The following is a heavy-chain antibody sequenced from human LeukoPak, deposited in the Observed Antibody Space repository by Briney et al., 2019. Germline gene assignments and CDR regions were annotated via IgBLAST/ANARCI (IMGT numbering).Heavy chain of an antibody. J-gene: IGHJ4*02. CDR2: VNHSGYT. Sequence: PSETLSLTCGVSGTSFRSYYWSWIRQTPGKGLEWIGEVNHSGYTNMNPSLKSRVTISVDTSKNQFSLMLTSVTAADTAVYFCARMTTGHDYWGQGTLVTVSS. V-gene: IGHV4-34*01. CDR3: ARMTTGHDY. D-gene: IGHD4-17*01. CDR1: GTSFRSYY.